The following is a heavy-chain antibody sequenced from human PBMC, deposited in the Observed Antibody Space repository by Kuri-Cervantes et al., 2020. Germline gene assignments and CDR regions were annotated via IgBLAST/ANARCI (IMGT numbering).Heavy chain of an antibody. J-gene: IGHJ4*02. CDR2: TIPVFGAG. V-gene: IGHV1-69*05. CDR3: ATEARGVYSGSWSSSFFDY. D-gene: IGHD6-13*01. CDR1: GGTFSKYS. Sequence: SVKVSCKASGGTFSKYSISWVRQAPGQGPEWMGGTIPVFGAGHYAQKFRGRLKITTDESTSTGYMELSSLRSEDTAVYYCATEARGVYSGSWSSSFFDYWGQGTLVTVSS.